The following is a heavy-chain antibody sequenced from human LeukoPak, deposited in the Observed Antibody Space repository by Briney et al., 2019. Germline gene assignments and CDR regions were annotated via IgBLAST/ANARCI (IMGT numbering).Heavy chain of an antibody. CDR1: GGSISSYY. CDR3: ASAKLGTWFVP. J-gene: IGHJ5*02. Sequence: SETLSLTCTVSGGSISSYYWSWIRQPPGKGLEWIGYIYYSGSTNYNPSLKSRVTISVDTSKNQFSLKLSSVTAADTAVYYCASAKLGTWFVPWGQGTLVTVSS. V-gene: IGHV4-59*01. CDR2: IYYSGST. D-gene: IGHD7-27*01.